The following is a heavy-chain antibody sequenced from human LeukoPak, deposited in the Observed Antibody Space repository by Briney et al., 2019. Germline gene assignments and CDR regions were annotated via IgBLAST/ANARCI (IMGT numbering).Heavy chain of an antibody. CDR2: IYYSGST. Sequence: PSQTLSLTCTVSGGSISSGGYYWSWIRQPPGKGLEWIGYIYYSGSTYYNPSLQSRVIISVDTSKNQFSLKLTSVTAADTAVYYCARALYSMTTVTTEYWFDYWGQGTLVTVSS. CDR1: GGSISSGGYY. J-gene: IGHJ4*02. V-gene: IGHV4-30-4*08. CDR3: ARALYSMTTVTTEYWFDY. D-gene: IGHD4-17*01.